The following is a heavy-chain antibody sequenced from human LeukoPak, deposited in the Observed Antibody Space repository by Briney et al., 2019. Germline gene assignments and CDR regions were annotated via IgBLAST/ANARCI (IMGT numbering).Heavy chain of an antibody. CDR3: ARIKSGWSYDAFDI. V-gene: IGHV4-28*01. Sequence: SDTLSPTCAVSGYSISSSNWWGWIRQPPGKGLEWIGYIYYSGSTYYNPSLKSRVTMSVDTSKNQFSLKLSSVTAVDTAVYYCARIKSGWSYDAFDIWGQGTIVTVSS. J-gene: IGHJ3*02. D-gene: IGHD6-19*01. CDR1: GYSISSSNW. CDR2: IYYSGST.